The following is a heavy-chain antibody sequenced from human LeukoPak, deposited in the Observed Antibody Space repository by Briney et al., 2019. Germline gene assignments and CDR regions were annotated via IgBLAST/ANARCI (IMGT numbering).Heavy chain of an antibody. CDR2: FDPEDGET. D-gene: IGHD6-13*01. Sequence: ASVKVSCKVSGYTLTELSMHWVRQAPGKGLEWMGGFDPEDGETIYAQKFQGRVTMTEDTSTDTAYMELSSLRSEDTAVYYCATAIAAAGTSVGVDYWGQGTLVTVSS. V-gene: IGHV1-24*01. CDR3: ATAIAAAGTSVGVDY. CDR1: GYTLTELS. J-gene: IGHJ4*02.